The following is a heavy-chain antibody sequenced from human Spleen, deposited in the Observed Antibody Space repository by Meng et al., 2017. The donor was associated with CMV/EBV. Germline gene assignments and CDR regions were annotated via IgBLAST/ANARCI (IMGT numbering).Heavy chain of an antibody. V-gene: IGHV4-34*01. J-gene: IGHJ5*02. CDR1: GGSFSGYY. CDR2: INHSGST. Sequence: QLQLQPGRAGLLKPSETLSLTCAVYGGSFSGYYGSWIRQPPGKGLEWIGEINHSGSTNYNPSLKSRVTISVDTSKNQFSLKLSSVTAADTAVYYCARDKGVITMVRGVTRWFDPWGQGTLVTVSS. D-gene: IGHD3-10*01. CDR3: ARDKGVITMVRGVTRWFDP.